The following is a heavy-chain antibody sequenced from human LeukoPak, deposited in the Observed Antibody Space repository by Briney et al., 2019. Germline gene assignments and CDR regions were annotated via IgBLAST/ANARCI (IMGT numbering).Heavy chain of an antibody. D-gene: IGHD3-10*01. CDR3: ARGRGGSGSYLGP. CDR1: GGSFSGYY. J-gene: IGHJ5*02. V-gene: IGHV4-34*01. Sequence: SETLSLTCAVYGGSFSGYYWSWIRQPPGKGLEWIGEINHSGSTNYNPSLRSRVTISVDTSKNQFSLKLSSVTAADTAVYYCARGRGGSGSYLGPWGQGTLVTVSS. CDR2: INHSGST.